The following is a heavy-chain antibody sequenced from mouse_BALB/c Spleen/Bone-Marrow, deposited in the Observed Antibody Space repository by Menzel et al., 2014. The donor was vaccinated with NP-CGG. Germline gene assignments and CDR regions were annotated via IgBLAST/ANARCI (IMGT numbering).Heavy chain of an antibody. CDR1: GYTFTDYY. V-gene: IGHV1-26*01. Sequence: VQLQQSGLDLVKPGASVKMSCKASGYTFTDYYMKWVKQSHGKRLKWIGDINPNNGNTFYNQKFKGKASLTVDKSSTTAYMQLNSLTSEDSAVYYCARSRAMDYWGQGTSVTVSS. CDR3: ARSRAMDY. J-gene: IGHJ4*01. CDR2: INPNNGNT.